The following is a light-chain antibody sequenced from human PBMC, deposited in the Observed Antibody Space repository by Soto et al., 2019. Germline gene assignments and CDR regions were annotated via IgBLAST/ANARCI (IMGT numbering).Light chain of an antibody. CDR1: QSVSSN. CDR3: QQFSSYPLT. Sequence: IVMTHYPAGLSVSPGERATLCCRASQSVSSNLAWYQQKPGQAPRLLIYGASTRATGIPARFSGSGSGTDFTLTISRLEPEDFAVYYCQQFSSYPLTFGGGTKVDIK. J-gene: IGKJ4*01. V-gene: IGKV3-15*01. CDR2: GAS.